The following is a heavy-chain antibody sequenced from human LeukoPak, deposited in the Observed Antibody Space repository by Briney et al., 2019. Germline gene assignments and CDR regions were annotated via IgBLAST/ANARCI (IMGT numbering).Heavy chain of an antibody. CDR3: AKMAGGVYSSSWYLDY. V-gene: IGHV3-23*01. Sequence: GGSLRLSCAASGFTFSSYAMSWVRQAPGKGLEWVSTMTGSGGSTSYAASVKGRFTISRDNSKNTLYLQMNRLGAEHKAVYYCAKMAGGVYSSSWYLDYWGQGTLVTVSS. CDR2: MTGSGGST. CDR1: GFTFSSYA. J-gene: IGHJ4*02. D-gene: IGHD6-13*01.